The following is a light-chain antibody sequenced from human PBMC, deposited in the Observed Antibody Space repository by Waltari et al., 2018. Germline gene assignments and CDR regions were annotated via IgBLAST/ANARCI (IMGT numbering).Light chain of an antibody. CDR3: QAWDSSTYGV. J-gene: IGLJ3*02. V-gene: IGLV3-1*01. Sequence: SYELTQPPSVSVSPGQTASIACSGDKLGDKYASWYQQKPGQSPILVIYQDTKRPSGIPERFFGSNSGNTATLTISGTQALDEADYYCQAWDSSTYGVFGGGTKLTVL. CDR1: KLGDKY. CDR2: QDT.